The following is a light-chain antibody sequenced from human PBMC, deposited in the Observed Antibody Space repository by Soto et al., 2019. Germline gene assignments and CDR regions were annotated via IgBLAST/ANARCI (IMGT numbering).Light chain of an antibody. V-gene: IGLV1-44*01. CDR2: NND. J-gene: IGLJ1*01. Sequence: QAVLTQPPSASGTPGQRVTISCSGSSSNIGSNTVNWYQQLPGTAPKLLIYNNDQRPSGVPDRFSGSKSGTSASLAISGLQSEDEADYYCATWDDSLNGGYVFGTGTKLTV. CDR1: SSNIGSNT. CDR3: ATWDDSLNGGYV.